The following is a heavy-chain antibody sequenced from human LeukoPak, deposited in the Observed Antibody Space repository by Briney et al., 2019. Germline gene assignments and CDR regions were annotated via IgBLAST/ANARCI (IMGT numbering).Heavy chain of an antibody. Sequence: AGSLRLSCVASGFIFGDYWMRWVRQAPGKGLEWVANIKQDGTEKYYVDSVKGRFTISRDNAKNSLYLQMNSLRAEDTAVYYCARRYFDLWGQGTLVTVSS. CDR3: ARRYFDL. V-gene: IGHV3-7*01. CDR2: IKQDGTEK. J-gene: IGHJ4*02. CDR1: GFIFGDYW.